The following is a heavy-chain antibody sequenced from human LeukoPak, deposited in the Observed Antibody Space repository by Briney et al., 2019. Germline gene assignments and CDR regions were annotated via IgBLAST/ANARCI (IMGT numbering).Heavy chain of an antibody. J-gene: IGHJ4*02. CDR1: CGSISSYY. CDR3: AGYAGAYYYDSSGLFDY. Sequence: PSETLSLTCTVSCGSISSYYWSWIRQPPGKGLEWIGYIYYSGSTNYNPSLKSRVTISVDTSKNQFSLKLSSVTAADTAVYYCAGYAGAYYYDSSGLFDYWGQGTLVTVSS. CDR2: IYYSGST. V-gene: IGHV4-59*01. D-gene: IGHD3-22*01.